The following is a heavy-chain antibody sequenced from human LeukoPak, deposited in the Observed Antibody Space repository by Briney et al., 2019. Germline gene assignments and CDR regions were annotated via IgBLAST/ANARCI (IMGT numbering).Heavy chain of an antibody. CDR2: IYHSGST. CDR1: GYSISSGYY. CDR3: ARDRLGWLDP. V-gene: IGHV4-38-2*02. J-gene: IGHJ5*02. Sequence: SETLSLTCTVSGYSISSGYYWGWIRQPPGKGLEWIGSIYHSGSTYYNPSLKSRVTISVDTSKNQFSLKLSSVTAADTAVYYCARDRLGWLDPWGQGTLVTVSS. D-gene: IGHD3-16*01.